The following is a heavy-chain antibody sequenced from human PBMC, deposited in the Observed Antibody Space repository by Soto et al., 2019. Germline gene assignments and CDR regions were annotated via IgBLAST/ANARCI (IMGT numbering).Heavy chain of an antibody. D-gene: IGHD3-16*01. J-gene: IGHJ4*02. V-gene: IGHV3-15*07. CDR1: GFTFSSAW. Sequence: EVQLVESGGGLVKPGGSLRLSCAASGFTFSSAWMNWVRQAPGKGLEWVGRIKNKPNGGTTDYAAPVKGRFTISRDDSNNTLYLQMNSLKTEDTAVYYCSTAGYYFDFWGQGTLITVSS. CDR3: STAGYYFDF. CDR2: IKNKPNGGTT.